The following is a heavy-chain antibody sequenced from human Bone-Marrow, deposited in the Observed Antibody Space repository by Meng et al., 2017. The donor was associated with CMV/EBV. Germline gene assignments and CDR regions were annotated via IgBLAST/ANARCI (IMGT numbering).Heavy chain of an antibody. Sequence: SETLSLTCTVSGGSISSYYWSWIRQPPGKGLEWIGYIYYSGSTNYNPSLKSRVTISVDTSKNQFSLTLSSVTAADTAVYYCARRTVVILTRTNWFDPWGQGTLVTVSS. D-gene: IGHD2-21*01. J-gene: IGHJ5*02. V-gene: IGHV4-59*01. CDR3: ARRTVVILTRTNWFDP. CDR1: GGSISSYY. CDR2: IYYSGST.